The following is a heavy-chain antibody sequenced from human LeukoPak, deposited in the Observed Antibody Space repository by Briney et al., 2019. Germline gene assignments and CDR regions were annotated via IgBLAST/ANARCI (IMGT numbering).Heavy chain of an antibody. CDR3: ARAGWEAATFDY. CDR2: IYYSGST. V-gene: IGHV4-39*07. D-gene: IGHD2-15*01. CDR1: GGSISSSYSY. J-gene: IGHJ4*02. Sequence: SETLSLTCTVSGGSISSSYSYWGWIRQPPGKGLEWIGNIYYSGSTYYSPSLTSRVTVSVDTSENQFSLKLSSVTAADTAVYYCARAGWEAATFDYWGQGTLVTVSS.